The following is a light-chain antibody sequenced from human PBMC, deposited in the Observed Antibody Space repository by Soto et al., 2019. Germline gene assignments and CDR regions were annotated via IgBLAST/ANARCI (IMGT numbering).Light chain of an antibody. Sequence: EIVLTQSPGTLSLSAGERATVSCRASQSVTTSYLAWYQQKPGQAPRLLIYGASSRAAGTPDRFSGSGSGTDFTLTIRRLEPEDFALYYCQQYGDSRQVTFGGGTKVDIK. J-gene: IGKJ4*01. V-gene: IGKV3-20*01. CDR2: GAS. CDR3: QQYGDSRQVT. CDR1: QSVTTSY.